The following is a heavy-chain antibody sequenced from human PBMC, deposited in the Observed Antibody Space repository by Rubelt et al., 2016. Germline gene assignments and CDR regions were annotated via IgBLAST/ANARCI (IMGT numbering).Heavy chain of an antibody. CDR3: ARDYSGYFDY. CDR2: INHSGST. Sequence: QVQLQQWGAGLLKPSETLSLTCTVSGGSISSSSYYWGWIRQPPGKGLEWIGEINHSGSTNYNPSLTSRVPISVDTSKNQFSLKLSSVTAADTAVYYCARDYSGYFDYWGQGTLVTVSS. V-gene: IGHV4-39*07. J-gene: IGHJ4*02. D-gene: IGHD3-10*01. CDR1: GGSISSSSYY.